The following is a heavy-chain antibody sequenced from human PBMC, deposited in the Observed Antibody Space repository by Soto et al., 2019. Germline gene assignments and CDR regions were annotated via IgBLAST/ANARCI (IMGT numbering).Heavy chain of an antibody. D-gene: IGHD1-26*01. J-gene: IGHJ2*01. CDR3: ARTDGAGPHGHFNL. CDR1: GFRFSDSY. V-gene: IGHV3-11*01. CDR2: INDRGNYV. Sequence: QEQLVESGGGLVKPGGSLRLSCTASGFRFSDSYMTWIRQAPGKGLEGLSYINDRGNYVQYGDSVRGRFTVSRDNAKNTLFLQINSLRVEDTAVYYCARTDGAGPHGHFNLWGRGTLVTVSS.